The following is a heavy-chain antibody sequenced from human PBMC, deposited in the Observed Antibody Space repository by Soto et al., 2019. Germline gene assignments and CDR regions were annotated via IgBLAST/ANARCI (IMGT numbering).Heavy chain of an antibody. CDR1: GFTVNSNY. CDR3: AKGDGFILAV. Sequence: EVQVLATGGGLIQPGGSLRLSCAASGFTVNSNYMSWVRQAPGEGLQWVSITNTGGTTYYADSVKGRFTVSRDNSKNTLYLQMNRLRAEETAVYYCAKGDGFILAVWGQGTTVSVSS. J-gene: IGHJ6*02. CDR2: TNTGGTT. D-gene: IGHD1-26*01. V-gene: IGHV3-53*02.